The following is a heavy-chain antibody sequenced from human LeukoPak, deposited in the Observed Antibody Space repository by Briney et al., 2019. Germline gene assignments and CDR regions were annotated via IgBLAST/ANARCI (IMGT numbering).Heavy chain of an antibody. CDR2: ISGSGGST. J-gene: IGHJ6*04. Sequence: PGGSLKLSCEASGFTFTSYAMSWVRQAPGKGLEWMASISGSGGSTYYSDSVKGRFTISRDNSKNTLYLQMNSLRAEDTAVYYCAKDWYCSSTSCSLYYYYYGMDVWGKGTTVTVSS. V-gene: IGHV3-23*01. CDR3: AKDWYCSSTSCSLYYYYYGMDV. CDR1: GFTFTSYA. D-gene: IGHD2-2*01.